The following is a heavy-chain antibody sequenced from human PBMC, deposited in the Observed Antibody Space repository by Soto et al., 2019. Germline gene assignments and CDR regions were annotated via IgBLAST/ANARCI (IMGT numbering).Heavy chain of an antibody. CDR3: AGTRGYCSGGSCPTVVDY. J-gene: IGHJ4*02. V-gene: IGHV4-59*01. CDR1: GGSISSYY. Sequence: QVQLQESGPGLVKPSETLSLTCTVSGGSISSYYWSWIRQPPGKGLEWIGYIYYSGSTNYNPSLKRRVTISVDTSKNQFPLKLSSVTAADTAVYYCAGTRGYCSGGSCPTVVDYWGQGTLVTVSS. D-gene: IGHD2-15*01. CDR2: IYYSGST.